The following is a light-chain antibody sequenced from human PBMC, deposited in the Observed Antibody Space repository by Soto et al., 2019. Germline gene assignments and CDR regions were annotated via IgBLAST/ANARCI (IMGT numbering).Light chain of an antibody. Sequence: QSVLTQPASVSGSPGQSIIISCTGTSSDVGSYNLVSWYQQHPGKAPKLMIYGVSKRPSGVSNRFSGSKSGNTASLTISGLQAEDEADYYCCSYAGSSTPNWVFGGGTKLTVL. CDR3: CSYAGSSTPNWV. CDR1: SSDVGSYNL. CDR2: GVS. J-gene: IGLJ3*02. V-gene: IGLV2-23*02.